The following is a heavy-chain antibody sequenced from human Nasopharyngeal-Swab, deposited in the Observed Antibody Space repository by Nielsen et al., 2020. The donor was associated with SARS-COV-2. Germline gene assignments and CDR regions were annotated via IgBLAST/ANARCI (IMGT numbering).Heavy chain of an antibody. V-gene: IGHV3-74*01. J-gene: IGHJ4*02. CDR2: INSDGSST. CDR3: ARWSNSWSLVT. Sequence: VVSLRLSCAASGFTFSSYWMHWVRQAPGKGLVWVSRINSDGSSTSYADSVKGRFTISRDNAKNTLYLQMNSLRAEDTAVYYCARWSNSWSLVTWGQGTLVTVSS. CDR1: GFTFSSYW. D-gene: IGHD6-13*01.